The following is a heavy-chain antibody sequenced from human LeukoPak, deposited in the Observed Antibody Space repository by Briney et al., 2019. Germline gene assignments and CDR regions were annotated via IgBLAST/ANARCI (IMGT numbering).Heavy chain of an antibody. CDR3: ARFRLGVNFDY. CDR1: GGSISSGDYY. V-gene: IGHV4-30-4*01. D-gene: IGHD3-9*01. CDR2: IYYSGST. Sequence: SQTLSLTCTVSGGSISSGDYYWSWIRQPPGKGLEWIGYIYYSGSTNYNPSLKSRVTISVDTSKNQFSLKLSSVTAADTAVYYCARFRLGVNFDYWGQGTLVTVSS. J-gene: IGHJ4*02.